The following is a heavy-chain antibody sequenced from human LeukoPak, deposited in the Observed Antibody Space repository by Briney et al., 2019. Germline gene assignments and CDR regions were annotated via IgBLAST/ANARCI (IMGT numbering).Heavy chain of an antibody. CDR1: GYTFTAYY. D-gene: IGHD2-8*02. V-gene: IGHV1-2*02. CDR3: ASEAFCAGGSCNVQRVAS. J-gene: IGHJ4*02. Sequence: GASVKVSCKASGYTFTAYYIHWVRQAPAQGLEWMGWIYTNTGATKYAQKFQGRVTITRDTSTGTAYMELSSLISGDTALYYCASEAFCAGGSCNVQRVASWGQGTLVTVSS. CDR2: IYTNTGAT.